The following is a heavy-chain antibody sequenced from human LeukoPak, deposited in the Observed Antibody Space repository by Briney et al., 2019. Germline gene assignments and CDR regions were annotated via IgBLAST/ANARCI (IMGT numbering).Heavy chain of an antibody. CDR3: ARSYGSGPARFDP. CDR2: IIPIFGTA. J-gene: IGHJ5*02. V-gene: IGHV1-69*01. CDR1: GGTFSSYA. D-gene: IGHD3-10*01. Sequence: SVTVSFKASGGTFSSYAISWVRQAPGQGLEWMGGIIPIFGTANYAQKFQGRVTITADESTSTAYMELSSLRSEDTAVYYCARSYGSGPARFDPWGQGTLVTVSS.